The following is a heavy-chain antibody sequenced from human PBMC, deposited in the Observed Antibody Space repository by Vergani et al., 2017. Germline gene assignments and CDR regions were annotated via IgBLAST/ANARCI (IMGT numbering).Heavy chain of an antibody. J-gene: IGHJ4*02. V-gene: IGHV1-69*12. CDR2: TIPIFGTA. CDR3: ARSIFLAGTRTQIDY. Sequence: QVQLVQSGAEVKKPGSSVKVSCKASGGTFSSYAISWVRQAPGQGLEWMGGTIPIFGTANYAQKFQGRVTITADESTSTAYMELSSLRSEDTAVYYCARSIFLAGTRTQIDYWGQGTLVTVSS. D-gene: IGHD6-19*01. CDR1: GGTFSSYA.